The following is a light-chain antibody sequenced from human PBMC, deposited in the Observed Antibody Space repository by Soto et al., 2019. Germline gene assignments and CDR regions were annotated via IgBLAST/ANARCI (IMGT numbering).Light chain of an antibody. CDR3: QQRSSWPRIT. J-gene: IGKJ5*01. Sequence: EIVLTQSPITLSLSPGERAALSCRSSQSVRNYLAWYQQRPGQAPRLLIYDASNRASGVPARFSGSGSGTDFTLTISSLESEDFAIYYCQQRSSWPRITFGQGTRFEIK. CDR2: DAS. V-gene: IGKV3-11*01. CDR1: QSVRNY.